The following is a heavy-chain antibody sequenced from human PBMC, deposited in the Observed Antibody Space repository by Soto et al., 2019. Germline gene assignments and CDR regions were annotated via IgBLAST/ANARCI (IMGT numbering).Heavy chain of an antibody. J-gene: IGHJ4*02. CDR3: ARVAY. CDR2: ISSASSET. V-gene: IGHV3-21*01. CDR1: GFTFSRVS. Sequence: GGSLRLSCEASGFTFSRVSMNWVPQVPGKGLEWVASISSASSETWYADSVKGRFIISRDNAQNSLFLQMNTLRPEDSAIYYCARVAYWGPGTQVTVSS.